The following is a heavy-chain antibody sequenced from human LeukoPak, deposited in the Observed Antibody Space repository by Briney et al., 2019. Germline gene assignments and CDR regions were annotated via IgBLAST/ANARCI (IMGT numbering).Heavy chain of an antibody. J-gene: IGHJ5*02. CDR2: IYYSGST. V-gene: IGHV4-61*01. Sequence: SETLSLTCTVSGGSISSGSYYWSWIRQPPGKGLEWIGYIYYSGSTNYNPSLKSRVTISVDTSKNQFSLKLSSVTAADTAVYYCARGYSSGWYDVGFDPWGQGTLVTVSS. CDR1: GGSISSGSYY. CDR3: ARGYSSGWYDVGFDP. D-gene: IGHD6-19*01.